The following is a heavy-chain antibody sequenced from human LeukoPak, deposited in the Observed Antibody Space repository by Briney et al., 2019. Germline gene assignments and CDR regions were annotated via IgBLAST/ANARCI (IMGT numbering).Heavy chain of an antibody. D-gene: IGHD2-2*01. CDR2: VYYTGST. CDR1: GGSFSNYY. Sequence: SETLSLTCTVSGGSFSNYYWSWIRQSPGKGLEWIGYVYYTGSTNYNPSLKSRVAISVDTSKNRFSLKLNSVTAADTAVYYCARDTAASLNAFDIWGQGTMVTVSS. V-gene: IGHV4-59*01. CDR3: ARDTAASLNAFDI. J-gene: IGHJ3*02.